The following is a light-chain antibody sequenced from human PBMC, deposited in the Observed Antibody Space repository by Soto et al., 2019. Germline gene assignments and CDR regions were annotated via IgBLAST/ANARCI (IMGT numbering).Light chain of an antibody. V-gene: IGLV2-14*01. CDR1: SSDVGHYNY. Sequence: QSALIQPASVSGSPGQSLTISCTGTSSDVGHYNYVSWYQQHPGKAPKLMIYEVGNRPSGVSNRFSASKSGNTASLIISGRQAEDEADYYCSSYTLNSTLVFGGGTKLTVL. J-gene: IGLJ2*01. CDR3: SSYTLNSTLV. CDR2: EVG.